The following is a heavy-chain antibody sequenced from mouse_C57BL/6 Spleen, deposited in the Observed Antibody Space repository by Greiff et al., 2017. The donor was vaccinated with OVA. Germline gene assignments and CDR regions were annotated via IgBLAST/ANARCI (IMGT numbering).Heavy chain of an antibody. CDR2: IHPSDSDT. J-gene: IGHJ3*01. CDR1: GYTFTSYW. D-gene: IGHD1-1*01. CDR3: ATLYYYGSPWFAY. V-gene: IGHV1-74*01. Sequence: QVQLQQPGAELVKPGASVKVSCKASGYTFTSYWMHWVKQRPGQGLEWIGRIHPSDSDTNYNQKFKGKATLTVDKSSSTAYMQLSSLTSEDSAVYYCATLYYYGSPWFAYWGQGTLVTVSA.